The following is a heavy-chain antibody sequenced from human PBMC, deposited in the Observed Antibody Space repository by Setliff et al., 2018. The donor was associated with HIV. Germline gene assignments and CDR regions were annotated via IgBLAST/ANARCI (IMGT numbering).Heavy chain of an antibody. CDR2: IYYSEST. CDR1: GVSISSGGYY. V-gene: IGHV4-31*01. J-gene: IGHJ6*03. CDR3: ARGYPVSYFYYMDV. Sequence: SETLSLTCTVSGVSISSGGYYWSWIRQHPGRGLEWIGYIYYSESTYYNPSLKRLVTISVDTSKNQFSLKMSSVTAAATAVYYCARGYPVSYFYYMDVWGKGTTVTVSS. D-gene: IGHD3-16*02.